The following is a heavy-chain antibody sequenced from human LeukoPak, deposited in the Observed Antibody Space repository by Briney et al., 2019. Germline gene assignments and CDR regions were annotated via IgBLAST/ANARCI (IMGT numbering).Heavy chain of an antibody. Sequence: GGSLRLSCAASGFTFSSYSMNWVRQAPGKGLEWVSSISSSSSYIYYADSVEGRFTISRDNAKNSLYLQMNSLRAEDTAVYYCARAPYYDSSGYGPWGQGTLVTVSS. D-gene: IGHD3-22*01. CDR3: ARAPYYDSSGYGP. J-gene: IGHJ5*02. V-gene: IGHV3-21*01. CDR1: GFTFSSYS. CDR2: ISSSSSYI.